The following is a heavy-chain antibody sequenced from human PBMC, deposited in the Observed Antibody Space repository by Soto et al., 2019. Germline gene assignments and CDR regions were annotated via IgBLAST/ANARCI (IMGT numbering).Heavy chain of an antibody. CDR1: GFTFSSYG. CDR2: ISYDGSNK. Sequence: QVQLVESGGGVVQPGRSLRLSCAASGFTFSSYGMHWVRQAPGKGLEWVAVISYDGSNKYYADSVKGRFTISRDNSKNPLYLQMNSLRAEDTAVYYCAKDDIVGATWGQGTLVTVSS. V-gene: IGHV3-30*18. J-gene: IGHJ4*02. D-gene: IGHD1-26*01. CDR3: AKDDIVGAT.